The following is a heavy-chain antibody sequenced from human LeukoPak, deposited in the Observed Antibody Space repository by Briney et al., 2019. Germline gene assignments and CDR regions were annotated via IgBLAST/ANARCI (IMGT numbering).Heavy chain of an antibody. CDR2: ISAYNGNT. V-gene: IGHV1-18*01. D-gene: IGHD3-22*01. Sequence: SVKVSCKASGYTFTSYGISWVRQAPGQGLEWMGWISAYNGNTNYAQKLQDRVTMTTDTTTSTAYMELRSLRSDDTAVYYCARRIVVVTAGPHFDYWGQGTLVTVSS. CDR1: GYTFTSYG. CDR3: ARRIVVVTAGPHFDY. J-gene: IGHJ4*02.